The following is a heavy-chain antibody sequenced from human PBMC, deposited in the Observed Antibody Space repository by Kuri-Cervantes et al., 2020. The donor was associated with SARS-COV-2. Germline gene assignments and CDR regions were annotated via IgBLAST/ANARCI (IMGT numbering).Heavy chain of an antibody. V-gene: IGHV3-21*04. CDR1: GFTFSSYE. Sequence: GGSLRLSCAASGFTFSSYEMNWVRQAPGKGLEWVSSISSSSSYIYYADSVKGRFTISRDNSKNTLYLQMNSLRAEDTAVYYCARSIIAVAGFGGRDYWGQGTLVTVSS. CDR2: ISSSSSYI. CDR3: ARSIIAVAGFGGRDY. D-gene: IGHD6-19*01. J-gene: IGHJ4*02.